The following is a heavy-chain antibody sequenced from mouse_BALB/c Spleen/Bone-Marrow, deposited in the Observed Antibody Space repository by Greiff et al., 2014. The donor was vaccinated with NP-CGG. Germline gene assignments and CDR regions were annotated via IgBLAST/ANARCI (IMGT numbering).Heavy chain of an antibody. CDR3: ASYRYAWYFDV. CDR2: IDPANGNT. Sequence: VQLQQSGAELVKPGVSVKLSCTASGFNIKDTYMHWVKQRPEQGLEWIGRIDPANGNTKYDPKFQGKATITADTSTNAAILQLSSLTSEDTAVYYCASYRYAWYFDVWGAGTTVTVSS. CDR1: GFNIKDTY. D-gene: IGHD2-14*01. J-gene: IGHJ1*01. V-gene: IGHV14-3*02.